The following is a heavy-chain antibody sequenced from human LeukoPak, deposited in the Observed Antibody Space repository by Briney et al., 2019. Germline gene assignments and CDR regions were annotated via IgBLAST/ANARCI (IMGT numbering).Heavy chain of an antibody. CDR1: GFTFSSYG. D-gene: IGHD2-21*02. V-gene: IGHV3-30*18. CDR3: AKYCGGDCFSSHYYYYGMDV. Sequence: GGSLRLSCAASGFTFSSYGMHWVRQAPGKGLEWVAVISYDGSNKYYADSVKGRFTISRDNSKNTLYLQMNSLRAEDTAVYYCAKYCGGDCFSSHYYYYGMDVWGQGTTVTVSS. CDR2: ISYDGSNK. J-gene: IGHJ6*02.